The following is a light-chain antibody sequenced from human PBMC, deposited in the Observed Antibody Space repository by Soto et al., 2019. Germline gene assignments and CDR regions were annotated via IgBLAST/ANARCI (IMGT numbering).Light chain of an antibody. V-gene: IGLV3-21*02. CDR3: SSYTTIKTVV. Sequence: SYALAQPPSVSVAPRQTARITCGGKNIGDKDVHWYQQKPGQAPVLVVYDSTDRPSGVPERFSGSNSGNTASLTISGVEAGDEADYHCSSYTTIKTVVFGGRTKVTVL. CDR2: DST. J-gene: IGLJ2*01. CDR1: NIGDKD.